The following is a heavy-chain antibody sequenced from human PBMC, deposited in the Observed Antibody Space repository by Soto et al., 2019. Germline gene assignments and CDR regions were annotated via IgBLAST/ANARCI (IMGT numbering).Heavy chain of an antibody. CDR2: IYYSGST. CDR3: ARLRSWLAY. J-gene: IGHJ4*02. V-gene: IGHV4-39*01. Sequence: SETLSLTCTVSGGSISSSSYYWGWIRQPPGKGLEWIGSIYYSGSTYYNPSLKSRVTISVDTSKNQFSLKLGSVTAADTAVYYCARLRSWLAYWGQGTLVTVSS. CDR1: GGSISSSSYY. D-gene: IGHD6-19*01.